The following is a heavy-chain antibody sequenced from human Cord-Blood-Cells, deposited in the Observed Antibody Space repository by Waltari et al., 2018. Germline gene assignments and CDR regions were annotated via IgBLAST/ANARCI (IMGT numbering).Heavy chain of an antibody. J-gene: IGHJ3*02. D-gene: IGHD6-13*01. CDR1: GGSISSSSYY. CDR2: IYYSGST. CDR3: ARHERRSSSWTDAFDI. V-gene: IGHV4-39*01. Sequence: QLQLQESGPGLVKPSETLSLTCTVSGGSISSSSYYWGWIRQPPGKGLEWIGSIYYSGSTYYNPSLKSRVTISVDTSKNQFSLKLSSVTAADTAVYYCARHERRSSSWTDAFDIWGQGTMVTVSS.